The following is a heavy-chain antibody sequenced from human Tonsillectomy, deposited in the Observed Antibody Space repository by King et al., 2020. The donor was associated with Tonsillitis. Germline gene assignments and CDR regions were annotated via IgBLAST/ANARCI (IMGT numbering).Heavy chain of an antibody. D-gene: IGHD3-3*01. J-gene: IGHJ6*02. Sequence: VQLVESGGGLVKPGRPLRLSCTGSGFTFGDYAMNWFRQAPGKGLEWVGFTRSRTYGGTTEYAASVKGRFTISRDDSTSIAYLQMNSLKTEDTAVYYCPRGRAGVANYYYNGLDVWGQGTTVTVSS. V-gene: IGHV3-49*05. CDR3: PRGRAGVANYYYNGLDV. CDR2: TRSRTYGGTT. CDR1: GFTFGDYA.